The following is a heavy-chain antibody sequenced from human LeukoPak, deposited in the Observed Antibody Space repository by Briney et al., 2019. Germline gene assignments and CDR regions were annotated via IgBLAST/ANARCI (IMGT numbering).Heavy chain of an antibody. CDR2: MYYSGST. D-gene: IGHD1-26*01. CDR1: GASISSYY. J-gene: IGHJ4*02. V-gene: IGHV4-59*01. Sequence: SETLSLTCTVSGASISSYYWSWIRQPPGKGLEWIAFMYYSGSTNYNPSLKSRVTISVDTSKNQFSLKLISVTAADTAVYYCARASIVGATYYFDYWGQGTLVTVSS. CDR3: ARASIVGATYYFDY.